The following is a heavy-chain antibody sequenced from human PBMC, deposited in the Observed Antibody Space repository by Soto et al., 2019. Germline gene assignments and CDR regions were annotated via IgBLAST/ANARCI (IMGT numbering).Heavy chain of an antibody. CDR1: GLTFSAFG. V-gene: IGHV3-21*01. D-gene: IGHD6-13*01. J-gene: IGHJ6*02. CDR3: SIDGSAGAVMGV. Sequence: EVQLVESGGGLVKPGGSLRLSCAASGLTFSAFGMNWVRQAPGKGLEWVSSISSGGEYLDYADSVKGRLTISSDNAKNSLFLQLDSLRVEYTAVYYCSIDGSAGAVMGVWGQVTTVTVSS. CDR2: ISSGGEYL.